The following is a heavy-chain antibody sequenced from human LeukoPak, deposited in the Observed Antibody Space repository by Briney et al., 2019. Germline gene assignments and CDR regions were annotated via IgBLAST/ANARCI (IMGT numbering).Heavy chain of an antibody. J-gene: IGHJ4*02. CDR2: IWYDASNK. CDR3: ARDKSWDY. V-gene: IGHV3-33*01. CDR1: GFTFSSFG. Sequence: GGSLRLSCAASGFTFSSFGMHRVRQAPGKGLEWVAVIWYDASNKYYVDSVKGRFTISRDNSKNTLYLQMNSLRAEDTAVYYCARDKSWDYWGQGTLVTVSS.